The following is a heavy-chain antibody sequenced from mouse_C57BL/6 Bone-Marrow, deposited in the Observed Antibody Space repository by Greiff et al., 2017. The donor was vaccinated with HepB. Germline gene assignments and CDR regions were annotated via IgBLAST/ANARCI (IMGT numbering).Heavy chain of an antibody. Sequence: VQLQQSGAELARPGASVKLSCKASGYTFTSYGISWVKQRTGQGLEWIGEIYPRSGNTYYNEKFKGKATLTADKSSSTAYMELRSLTSEDSAVYFCARRITTVVRDDYWGQGTTLTVSS. V-gene: IGHV1-81*01. J-gene: IGHJ2*01. CDR3: ARRITTVVRDDY. CDR2: IYPRSGNT. CDR1: GYTFTSYG. D-gene: IGHD1-1*01.